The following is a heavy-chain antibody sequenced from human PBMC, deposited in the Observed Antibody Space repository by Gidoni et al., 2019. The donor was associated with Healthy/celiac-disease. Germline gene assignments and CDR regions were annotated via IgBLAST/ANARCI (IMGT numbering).Heavy chain of an antibody. CDR2: ISYDGSNK. Sequence: QVQLVESGGGVVQPGRSLRLSCAASGFTVSSYGMHWVRQAPGKGLEWVAVISYDGSNKYYADSVKGRFTISRDNSKNTLYLQMNSLRAEDTAVYYCAKDSTTVTTGGFDYWGQGTLVTVSS. J-gene: IGHJ4*02. CDR1: GFTVSSYG. CDR3: AKDSTTVTTGGFDY. D-gene: IGHD4-17*01. V-gene: IGHV3-30*18.